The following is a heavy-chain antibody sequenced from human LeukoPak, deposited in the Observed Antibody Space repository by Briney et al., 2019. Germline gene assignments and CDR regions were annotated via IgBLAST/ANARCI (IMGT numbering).Heavy chain of an antibody. V-gene: IGHV3-23*01. CDR3: AKAGNRGQYYCDY. CDR2: ISGSGGST. Sequence: AGGSLRLSCAASGFTFSSYAMSWVRQAPGKGLEWVSAISGSGGSTYYADSVKGRFTISRDNSKNTLYLQMNSLRAEDTAVYYCAKAGNRGQYYCDYWGQGTLVTVSS. D-gene: IGHD7-27*01. CDR1: GFTFSSYA. J-gene: IGHJ4*02.